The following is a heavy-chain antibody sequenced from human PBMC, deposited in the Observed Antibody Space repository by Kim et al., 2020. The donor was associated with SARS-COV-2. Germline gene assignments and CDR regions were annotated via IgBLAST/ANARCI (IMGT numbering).Heavy chain of an antibody. J-gene: IGHJ4*02. CDR2: ISSSSSYI. Sequence: GGSLRLSCAASGFTFSSYSMNWVRQAPGKGLEWVSSISSSSSYIYYADSVKGRFTISRDNAKNSLYLQMNSLRAEDTAVYYCARDPSGYFDQTPIYYFDYWGQGTLVTVSS. CDR3: ARDPSGYFDQTPIYYFDY. CDR1: GFTFSSYS. D-gene: IGHD3-9*01. V-gene: IGHV3-21*01.